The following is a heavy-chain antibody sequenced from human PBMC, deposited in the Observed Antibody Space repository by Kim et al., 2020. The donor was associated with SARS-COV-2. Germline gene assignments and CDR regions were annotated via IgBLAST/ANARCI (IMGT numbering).Heavy chain of an antibody. CDR3: ARASAGHFDY. J-gene: IGHJ4*02. V-gene: IGHV3-30*04. Sequence: GGSLRLSCAASGFTFSNFPMHWVRQTPGKGLEWAAFISYDGSNKHYADSAKGRFTISRDNSKNTVYLEMNSLRAEDTALYYCARASAGHFDYWGQGTLVTVSS. D-gene: IGHD6-19*01. CDR2: ISYDGSNK. CDR1: GFTFSNFP.